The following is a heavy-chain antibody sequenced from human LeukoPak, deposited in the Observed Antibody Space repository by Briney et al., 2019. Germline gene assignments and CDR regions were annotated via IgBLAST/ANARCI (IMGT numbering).Heavy chain of an antibody. CDR1: GFTFSSYA. D-gene: IGHD3-10*01. CDR2: ISYDGSNK. J-gene: IGHJ6*02. Sequence: GGSLRLSCAASGFTFSSYAMHWVRQAPGKGLEWVAVISYDGSNKYYADSVKGRFTISRDNSKNTLYLQMNSLRAEDTAVYYCATLWFGELKTYYFYYYGVDVWGQGTTVTVSS. V-gene: IGHV3-30-3*01. CDR3: ATLWFGELKTYYFYYYGVDV.